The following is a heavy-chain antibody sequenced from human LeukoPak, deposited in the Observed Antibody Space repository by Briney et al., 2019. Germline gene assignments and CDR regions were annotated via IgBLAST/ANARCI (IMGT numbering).Heavy chain of an antibody. CDR1: GFIFSGYA. D-gene: IGHD4/OR15-4a*01. CDR2: TSTNGGNT. CDR3: VRRCRDGRCFFDY. V-gene: IGHV3-64D*09. Sequence: ESGGSLRLSCSASGFIFSGYAMHWVRQAPGKGLEDVSSTSTNGGNTYYADSVKGRFTISRDNSKNTLYLHMSSLRAEDTAVYHCVRRCRDGRCFFDYWGQGTLVSVSS. J-gene: IGHJ4*02.